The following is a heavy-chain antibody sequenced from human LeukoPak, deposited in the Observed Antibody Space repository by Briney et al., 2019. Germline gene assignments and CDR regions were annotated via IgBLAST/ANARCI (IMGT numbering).Heavy chain of an antibody. D-gene: IGHD3-10*01. V-gene: IGHV4-59*01. Sequence: SETLSLTCTVSGGSISSYYWSWIRQPPGKGLEWIGYIYYSGSTNYNPSLKSRVTISVDTSKNQFSLKLSSVTAADTAVYYCAKAPLYGSEFDYWGQGTLVTVSS. J-gene: IGHJ4*02. CDR3: AKAPLYGSEFDY. CDR1: GGSISSYY. CDR2: IYYSGST.